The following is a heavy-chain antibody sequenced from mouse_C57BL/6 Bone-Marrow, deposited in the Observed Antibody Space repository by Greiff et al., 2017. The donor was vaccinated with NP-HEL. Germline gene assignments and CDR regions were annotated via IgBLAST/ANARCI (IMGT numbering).Heavy chain of an antibody. Sequence: EVQLQQSGPELVKPGASVKMSCKASGYTFTDYNMHWVKQRHGKSLEWIGYINPKNGGTSYNQKFKGKATLTVNKSSSTAYMELRSLTAEDSAVYYCARILRGYDVDWYFDVWGTGTTVTVSS. V-gene: IGHV1-22*01. CDR2: INPKNGGT. J-gene: IGHJ1*03. CDR3: ARILRGYDVDWYFDV. D-gene: IGHD2-2*01. CDR1: GYTFTDYN.